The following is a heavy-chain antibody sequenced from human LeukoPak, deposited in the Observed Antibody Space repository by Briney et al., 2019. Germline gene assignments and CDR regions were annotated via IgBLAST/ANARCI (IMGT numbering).Heavy chain of an antibody. CDR1: GFTFSSYA. V-gene: IGHV3-21*01. J-gene: IGHJ4*02. Sequence: GGSLRLSCAASGFTFSSYAMNWVRQAPGKGLEWVSSISSSSSYIYYADLVKGRFTISRDNAKNSLYLQMNSLRAEDTAVCYCARDRIVGATIDYWGQGTLVTVSS. CDR3: ARDRIVGATIDY. D-gene: IGHD1-26*01. CDR2: ISSSSSYI.